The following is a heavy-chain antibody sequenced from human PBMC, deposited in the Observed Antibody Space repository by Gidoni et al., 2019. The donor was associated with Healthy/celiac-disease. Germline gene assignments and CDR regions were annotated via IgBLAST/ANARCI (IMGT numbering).Heavy chain of an antibody. D-gene: IGHD1-26*01. CDR2: MNPNSGNT. V-gene: IGHV1-8*01. CDR1: GYTFTSYD. Sequence: QVQLVQSGAEVKKPGASVKVSCKASGYTFTSYDINWVRQATGQGLEWMGWMNPNSGNTGYAQKFQGRVTMTRNTSISTAYMELSSLRSEDTAVYYCARGQSPQWELTEEPWFDPWGQGTLVTVSS. J-gene: IGHJ5*02. CDR3: ARGQSPQWELTEEPWFDP.